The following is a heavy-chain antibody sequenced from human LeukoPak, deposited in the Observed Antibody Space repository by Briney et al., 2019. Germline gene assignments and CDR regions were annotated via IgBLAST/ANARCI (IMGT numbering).Heavy chain of an antibody. CDR2: IIPIFGTA. J-gene: IGHJ5*02. V-gene: IGHV1-69*05. CDR1: GGTFSSYA. D-gene: IGHD3-3*01. Sequence: EASVKVSCKASGGTFSSYAISWVRQAPGQGLEWMGGIIPIFGTANYAQKFQGRVTMTRDMSTSTVYMELRSLRSEDTAVYYCAREGVTIFGVVRTQTTKSPHRLDPWGQGTLVTVSS. CDR3: AREGVTIFGVVRTQTTKSPHRLDP.